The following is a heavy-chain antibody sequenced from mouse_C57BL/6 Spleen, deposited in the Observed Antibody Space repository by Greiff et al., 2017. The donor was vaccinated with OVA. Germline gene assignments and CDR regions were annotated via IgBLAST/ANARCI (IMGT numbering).Heavy chain of an antibody. CDR3: EGGGDYFDY. V-gene: IGHV1-19*01. D-gene: IGHD1-1*02. CDR2: INPYNGGT. J-gene: IGHJ2*01. Sequence: VQLKESGPVLVKPGASVKMSCKASGYTFTDYYMNWVKQSHGKSLEWIGVINPYNGGTSYNQKFKGKATLTVDKSSSTAYMELNSLTSEDSAVYYCEGGGDYFDYWGQGTTLTVSS. CDR1: GYTFTDYY.